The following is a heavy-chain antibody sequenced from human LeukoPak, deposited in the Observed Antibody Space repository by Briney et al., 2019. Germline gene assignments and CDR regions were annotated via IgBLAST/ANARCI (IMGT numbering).Heavy chain of an antibody. CDR1: GFTFSSYG. Sequence: GGSLRLSCAASGFTFSSYGMHWVRQAPGKGLEWVAAIWYDGSNKYYADSVKGRFTISRDNSKNTLYLQMNSLKAEDTAVYYCAREGASNGYHYGMDVWGQGTTVSVS. V-gene: IGHV3-33*01. CDR3: AREGASNGYHYGMDV. D-gene: IGHD5-12*01. CDR2: IWYDGSNK. J-gene: IGHJ6*02.